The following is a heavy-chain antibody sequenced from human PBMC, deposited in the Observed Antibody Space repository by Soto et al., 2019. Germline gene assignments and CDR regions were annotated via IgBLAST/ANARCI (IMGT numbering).Heavy chain of an antibody. CDR1: GGSFSGYY. Sequence: SETLSLTCAVYGGSFSGYYWSWIRQPPGKGLEWIGEINHSGSTNYNPSLKSRVTISVDTSKNQFSLKLSSVTAADTAVYYCASGGTTDYGDYVWGKGTTVTVSS. CDR2: INHSGST. CDR3: ASGGTTDYGDYV. J-gene: IGHJ6*04. V-gene: IGHV4-34*01. D-gene: IGHD4-17*01.